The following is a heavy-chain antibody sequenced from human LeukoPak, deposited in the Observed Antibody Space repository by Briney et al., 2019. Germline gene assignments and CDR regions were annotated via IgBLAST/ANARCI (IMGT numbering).Heavy chain of an antibody. D-gene: IGHD3-16*01. CDR3: ARARGGIYFDY. V-gene: IGHV4-34*01. Sequence: KASETLSLTCAVYGGSFSGYYWSWIRQPPGKGLEWIGEINHSGSTNYNPSLKSRVTISVDTSKNQFSLKLSSVTAADTAVYYCARARGGIYFDYWGQGTLVTVSS. J-gene: IGHJ4*02. CDR1: GGSFSGYY. CDR2: INHSGST.